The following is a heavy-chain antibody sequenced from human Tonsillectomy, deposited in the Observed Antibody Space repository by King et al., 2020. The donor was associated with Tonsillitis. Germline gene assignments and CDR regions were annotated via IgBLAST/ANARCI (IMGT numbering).Heavy chain of an antibody. D-gene: IGHD1-26*01. Sequence: QLVQSGAEVKKPGATVKISCKASGYTFTDYYIHWVQQAPGKGLEWVGLVDPEDGETISAEKFQGRVTITADTSTDTAYLDLRSLRSEDTAMYYCATGQRMGPTLNYFDCWGQGTLVTVSS. CDR2: VDPEDGET. V-gene: IGHV1-69-2*01. J-gene: IGHJ4*02. CDR3: ATGQRMGPTLNYFDC. CDR1: GYTFTDYY.